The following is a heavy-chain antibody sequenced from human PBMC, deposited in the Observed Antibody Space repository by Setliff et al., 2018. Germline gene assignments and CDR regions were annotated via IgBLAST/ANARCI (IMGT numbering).Heavy chain of an antibody. D-gene: IGHD6-19*01. V-gene: IGHV1-8*02. J-gene: IGHJ4*02. CDR1: GYTFTSYD. Sequence: ASVKVSCKASGYTFTSYDINWVRQATGQGLEWMGWMNPNSGNTGYAQKFQGRVTMTRNTSISTAYMELSSLRSEDTAVYYCAFNSGWYGYYFDYWGQGTLVTVSS. CDR2: MNPNSGNT. CDR3: AFNSGWYGYYFDY.